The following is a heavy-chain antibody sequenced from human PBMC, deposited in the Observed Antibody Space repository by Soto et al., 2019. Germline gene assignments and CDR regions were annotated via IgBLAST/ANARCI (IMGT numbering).Heavy chain of an antibody. J-gene: IGHJ6*02. CDR1: GGTFSSYA. D-gene: IGHD2-2*02. CDR2: IIPIFGTA. CDR3: ARGRYCSSTSCYTSSYYYYYGMDV. Sequence: SVKVSCKASGGTFSSYAISWVRQAPGQGLEWMGGIIPIFGTANYAQKFQGRVTITADESTSTASMELSSLRSEDTAVYYCARGRYCSSTSCYTSSYYYYYGMDVWGQGTTVTV. V-gene: IGHV1-69*13.